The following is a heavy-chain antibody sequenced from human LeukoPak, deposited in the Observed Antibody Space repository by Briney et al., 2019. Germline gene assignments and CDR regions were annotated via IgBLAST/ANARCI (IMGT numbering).Heavy chain of an antibody. J-gene: IGHJ6*02. CDR3: ARGGYGYYYYYYYGVDV. CDR1: GYTFTGYY. V-gene: IGHV1-2*04. CDR2: INPNSGGT. D-gene: IGHD5-18*01. Sequence: ASVKVSCKASGYTFTGYYMHWVRQAPGQGLEWMGWINPNSGGTNYAQKFQGWVTMTRDTSISTAYMELSRLRSDDTAVYYCARGGYGYYYYYYYGVDVWGQGTTVTVSS.